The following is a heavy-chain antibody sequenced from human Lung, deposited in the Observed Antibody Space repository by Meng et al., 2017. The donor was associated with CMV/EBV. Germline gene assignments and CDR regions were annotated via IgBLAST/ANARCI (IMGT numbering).Heavy chain of an antibody. D-gene: IGHD6-13*01. Sequence: QVQLVQSGAEVKKPVASWKFSCKASGYTFTGYYMHWVRQAPGQGLEWMGWINPNSGGTNYAQKFQGRVTMTRDTSISTAYMELSRLRSDDTAVYYCARPPMGQLSDYFDYWGQGPLVTVSS. CDR3: ARPPMGQLSDYFDY. CDR2: INPNSGGT. J-gene: IGHJ4*02. CDR1: GYTFTGYY. V-gene: IGHV1-2*02.